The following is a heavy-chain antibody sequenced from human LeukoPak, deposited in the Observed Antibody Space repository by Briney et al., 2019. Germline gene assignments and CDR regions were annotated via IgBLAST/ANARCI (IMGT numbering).Heavy chain of an antibody. Sequence: SQTLSLTCTVSGGSISSGDYYWSWIRQPSGKGLEWIGYIYYSGSTYYNPSLKSRVTISVDTSKNQFSLKLSSVTAADTAVYYCARVFGYFDWLLPAYYFDYWGQGTLVTVSS. CDR2: IYYSGST. CDR1: GGSISSGDYY. V-gene: IGHV4-30-4*01. CDR3: ARVFGYFDWLLPAYYFDY. D-gene: IGHD3-9*01. J-gene: IGHJ4*02.